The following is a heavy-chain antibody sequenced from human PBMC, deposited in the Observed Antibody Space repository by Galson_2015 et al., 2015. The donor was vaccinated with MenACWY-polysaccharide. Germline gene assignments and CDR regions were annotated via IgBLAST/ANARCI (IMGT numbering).Heavy chain of an antibody. CDR2: LSASGDKT. CDR3: VKSGLGNLGYSMVRGVDY. CDR1: GFTFSSYS. D-gene: IGHD3-10*01. V-gene: IGHV3-23*01. J-gene: IGHJ4*02. Sequence: SLRLSCAASGFTFSSYSMHWVRQAPGKGLEWVSGLSASGDKTYYADSVKGRFTISRDNSKNTLYLRMNSLRAEDTAIYHCVKSGLGNLGYSMVRGVDYWGRGTLATVSS.